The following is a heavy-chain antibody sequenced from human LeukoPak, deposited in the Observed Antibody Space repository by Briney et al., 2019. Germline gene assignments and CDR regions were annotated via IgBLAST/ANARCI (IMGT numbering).Heavy chain of an antibody. Sequence: GGSLRLSCAASGFTFGDSWMTWVRQAPGKGLEWVVTIKFDGTEKQYVASVRGRFTISRANAENSMFLRMESLSPEDTAVYYCARGGGYSERFDYWGQGTLVTVSS. CDR2: IKFDGTEK. J-gene: IGHJ4*02. CDR1: GFTFGDSW. D-gene: IGHD1-26*01. V-gene: IGHV3-7*01. CDR3: ARGGGYSERFDY.